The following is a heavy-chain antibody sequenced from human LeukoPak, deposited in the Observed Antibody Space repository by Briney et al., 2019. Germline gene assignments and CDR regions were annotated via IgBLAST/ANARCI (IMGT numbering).Heavy chain of an antibody. D-gene: IGHD6-13*01. CDR2: IYDSGST. V-gene: IGHV4-59*08. Sequence: SETLSLTCTVSGDSISSYYWSWIRQPPGKGLEWIGYIYDSGSTNYNPSLKSRVTISVDTSKNQFSLKLSSVTAADTAVYYCARTDSSSWVYWGQGTLVTVSS. CDR3: ARTDSSSWVY. CDR1: GDSISSYY. J-gene: IGHJ4*02.